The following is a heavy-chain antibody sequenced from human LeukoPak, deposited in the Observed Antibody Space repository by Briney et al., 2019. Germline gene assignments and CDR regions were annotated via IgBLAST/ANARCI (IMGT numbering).Heavy chain of an antibody. V-gene: IGHV4-38-2*02. Sequence: SETLSLTCTVSGYSISSGYYWAWIRQPPGKGLEWIGSIYHSGSTYYNPSLKSRVTISVDTSKNQFSLKLSSVTAADTAVYYCARDLDSQGRFDYWGQGTLVTVSS. CDR1: GYSISSGYY. J-gene: IGHJ4*02. CDR3: ARDLDSQGRFDY. D-gene: IGHD3-10*01. CDR2: IYHSGST.